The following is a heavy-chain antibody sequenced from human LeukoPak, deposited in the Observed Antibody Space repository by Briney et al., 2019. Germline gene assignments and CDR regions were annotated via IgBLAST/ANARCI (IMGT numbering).Heavy chain of an antibody. D-gene: IGHD3-22*01. CDR1: GFTFSTYG. Sequence: GESLRLSCAASGFTFSTYGMSWVRQAPGKGLECVSSIGMSGGSTYYRVCGKGRFTSARDNSKNTLELQMNSVRGEDTAVYYCAKDKGITMIEVVITTFDYWGQGTLVSVSS. CDR3: AKDKGITMIEVVITTFDY. J-gene: IGHJ4*02. V-gene: IGHV3-23*01. CDR2: IGMSGGST.